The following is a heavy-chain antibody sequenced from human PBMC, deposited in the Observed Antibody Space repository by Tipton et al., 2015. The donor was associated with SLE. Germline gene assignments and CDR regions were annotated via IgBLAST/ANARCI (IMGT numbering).Heavy chain of an antibody. CDR2: ISSCGSTT. D-gene: IGHD6-19*01. CDR1: GFTFNNYE. V-gene: IGHV3-48*03. Sequence: SLRLSCAASGFTFNNYEMNWVRQAPGKGLEWVSYISSCGSTTYNADFVKGRFTISRDNAKNSLYLQMNSLRGEDTAIYYCARGGSGCASNWFDPWGQGTLVSVSS. CDR3: ARGGSGCASNWFDP. J-gene: IGHJ5*02.